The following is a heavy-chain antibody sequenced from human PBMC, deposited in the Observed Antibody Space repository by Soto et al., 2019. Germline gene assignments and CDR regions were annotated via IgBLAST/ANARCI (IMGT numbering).Heavy chain of an antibody. J-gene: IGHJ4*02. CDR1: GYIFTSYG. CDR3: ARRRYGDY. V-gene: IGHV1-18*01. D-gene: IGHD4-17*01. Sequence: QAHLVQSGPEVKKPGASVKVSCKGSGYIFTSYGIAWVRQAPGQGLEWMGWISAHNGKTEYAQKFQARVTVTRDTSTSKAKLELRSLRSDDTALDYCARRRYGDYWGQGDLVTVSS. CDR2: ISAHNGKT.